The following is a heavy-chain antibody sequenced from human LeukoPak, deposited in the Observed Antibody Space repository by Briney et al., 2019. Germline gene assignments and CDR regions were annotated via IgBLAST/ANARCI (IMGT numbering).Heavy chain of an antibody. CDR3: AREPIDGDCQFDY. J-gene: IGHJ4*02. V-gene: IGHV3-30*12. D-gene: IGHD2-21*02. CDR1: GFTSSNYG. Sequence: PGGSLRLSCAASGFTSSNYGLHWVRQAPGKGLEWVAVISYNAGYKHYTDSVKGRFTISRDDSKSTVYLQMNSLRAEDTALYYCAREPIDGDCQFDYWGQGTLVTVSS. CDR2: ISYNAGYK.